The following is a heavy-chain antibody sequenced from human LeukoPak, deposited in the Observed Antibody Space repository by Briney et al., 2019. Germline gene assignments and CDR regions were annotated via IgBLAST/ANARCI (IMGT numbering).Heavy chain of an antibody. J-gene: IGHJ4*02. CDR1: GFTFSSYA. Sequence: QAGGSLRLSCAASGFTFSSYAMHWVRQAPGKGLEWVAVISYDGSNKYYADSVKGRFTISRDNSKNTLYLQMNSLRAEDTAVYYCAKDGAYCSGGSCYAVGYWGQGTLVTVSS. V-gene: IGHV3-30-3*01. D-gene: IGHD2-15*01. CDR2: ISYDGSNK. CDR3: AKDGAYCSGGSCYAVGY.